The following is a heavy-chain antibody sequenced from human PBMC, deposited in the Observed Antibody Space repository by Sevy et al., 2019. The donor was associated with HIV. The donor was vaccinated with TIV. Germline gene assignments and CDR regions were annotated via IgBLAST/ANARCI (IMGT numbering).Heavy chain of an antibody. V-gene: IGHV3-21*01. CDR3: TRDRVGGIGFDS. CDR1: EFDFYTYS. J-gene: IGHJ4*02. CDR2: INGNSRYI. Sequence: GGSLRLSCAASEFDFYTYSMCWVRQAPGKGLEWVSFINGNSRYIYYSDSVKGRFTTSRDNANKLLHLEMNSLRVEDTAVYYCTRDRVGGIGFDSLGQGTLVTVSS. D-gene: IGHD6-19*01.